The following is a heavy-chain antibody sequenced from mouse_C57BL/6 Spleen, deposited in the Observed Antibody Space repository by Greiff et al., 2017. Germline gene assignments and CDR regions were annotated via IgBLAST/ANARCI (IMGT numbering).Heavy chain of an antibody. CDR2: IDPSDSYT. CDR1: GYTFTSYW. D-gene: IGHD1-1*01. CDR3: ARGSSRYAMDY. J-gene: IGHJ4*01. V-gene: IGHV1-69*01. Sequence: QVQLQQSGAELVMPGASVKLSCKASGYTFTSYWMHWVKQRPGQGLEWIGEIDPSDSYTNYNQKFKGKSTLTVDKSSSTAYMQLSSLTSEDSAVYYCARGSSRYAMDYWGQGTSVTVSS.